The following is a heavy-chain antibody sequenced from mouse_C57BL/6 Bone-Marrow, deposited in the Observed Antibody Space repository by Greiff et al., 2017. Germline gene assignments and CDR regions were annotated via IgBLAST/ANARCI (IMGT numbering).Heavy chain of an antibody. J-gene: IGHJ4*01. CDR1: GFSLSTSGMG. D-gene: IGHD1-1*01. CDR2: IYWDDDK. Sequence: QVTLQVSGPGILQSSQTLSLTCSFSGFSLSTSGMGVSWIRQPSGKGLEWLAHIYWDDDKRSNPSLKSQLTISKDTARNQVFLKITSVDTADTATYDWARVITTVVALYYYAMDYWGQGTSVTVSS. CDR3: ARVITTVVALYYYAMDY. V-gene: IGHV8-12*01.